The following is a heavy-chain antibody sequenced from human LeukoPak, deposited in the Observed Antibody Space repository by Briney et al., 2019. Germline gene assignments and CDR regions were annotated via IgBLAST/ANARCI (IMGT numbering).Heavy chain of an antibody. CDR1: GFSFSSYV. V-gene: IGHV3-74*01. J-gene: IGHJ2*01. D-gene: IGHD5-24*01. Sequence: GGSLRLSCAASGFSFSSYVMHWVRRAPGKGLTWVSRISHDGTDTNYADSVRGRFTISRDNARNTLYLQMNSLRDDDTAVYYCSRDVNFLFFDVWGRGTPVTVSS. CDR2: ISHDGTDT. CDR3: SRDVNFLFFDV.